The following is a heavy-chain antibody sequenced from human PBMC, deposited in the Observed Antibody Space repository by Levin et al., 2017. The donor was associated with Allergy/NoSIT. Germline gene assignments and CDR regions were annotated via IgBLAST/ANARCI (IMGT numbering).Heavy chain of an antibody. D-gene: IGHD2-15*01. CDR2: ISSSSSYI. CDR1: GFTFSSYS. J-gene: IGHJ4*02. V-gene: IGHV3-21*01. CDR3: ASKYCSGGSCYVDY. Sequence: GGSLRLSCAASGFTFSSYSMNWVRQAPGKGLEWVSSISSSSSYIYYADSVKGRFTISRDNAKNSLYLQMNSLRAEDTAVYYCASKYCSGGSCYVDYWGQGTLVTVSS.